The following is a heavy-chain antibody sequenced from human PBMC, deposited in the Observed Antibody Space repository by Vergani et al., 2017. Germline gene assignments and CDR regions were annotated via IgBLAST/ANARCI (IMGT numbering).Heavy chain of an antibody. J-gene: IGHJ6*02. D-gene: IGHD3-3*01. V-gene: IGHV1-18*01. CDR3: AGEYYDFWSGYYRIPYYYYGMDV. CDR1: GYTFTSYG. Sequence: QVQLVQSGAEVKKPGASVKVSCKASGYTFTSYGISWVRQAPGQGLEWMGWISAYNGNTNYAQKLQSRVTMTTDTSTSTAYMELRSLRSDDTAVYYWAGEYYDFWSGYYRIPYYYYGMDVWGQGTTVTVSS. CDR2: ISAYNGNT.